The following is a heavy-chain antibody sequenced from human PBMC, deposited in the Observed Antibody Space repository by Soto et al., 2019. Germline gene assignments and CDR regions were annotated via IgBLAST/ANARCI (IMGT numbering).Heavy chain of an antibody. J-gene: IGHJ4*02. D-gene: IGHD3-10*01. Sequence: PEPLSLTCAVSGVSLTSGNWWTLVRQSPQRGLEYIGEIFHDGTANYYPSFERRVAMSVDTSRNQFSLKLTSVTAADTAVYFCARLVYDTRLNYMYFDFWGPGTLVTVSS. V-gene: IGHV4-4*01. CDR3: ARLVYDTRLNYMYFDF. CDR2: IFHDGTA. CDR1: GVSLTSGNW.